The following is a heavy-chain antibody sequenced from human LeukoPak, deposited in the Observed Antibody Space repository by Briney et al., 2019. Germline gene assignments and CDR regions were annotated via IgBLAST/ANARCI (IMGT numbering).Heavy chain of an antibody. J-gene: IGHJ4*02. CDR3: ARVGKWLRSYVDY. Sequence: ASVKVSCKASGYTFTGYYMHWVRQAPGQGLERMGWINPNSGGTNYAQKFQGRVTMTRDTSISTAYMELSRLRSDDTAVYYCARVGKWLRSYVDYWGQGTLVTVSS. CDR1: GYTFTGYY. D-gene: IGHD5-12*01. CDR2: INPNSGGT. V-gene: IGHV1-2*02.